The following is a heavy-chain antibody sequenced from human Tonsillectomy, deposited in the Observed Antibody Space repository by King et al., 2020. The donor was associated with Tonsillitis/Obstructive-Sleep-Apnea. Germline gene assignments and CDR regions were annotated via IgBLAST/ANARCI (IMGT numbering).Heavy chain of an antibody. CDR2: IWYDGSNK. D-gene: IGHD2-15*01. CDR1: GFTFSSFG. CDR3: AGDKVSSHDAFDI. V-gene: IGHV3-33*01. J-gene: IGHJ3*02. Sequence: VQLVESGGGVVQPGRSLRLSCAASGFTFSSFGMHWVRQAPGKGLEWVAVIWYDGSNKYYADSVKGRFTISRDNSKNTLYLQMNSLRAEDTAVYYCAGDKVSSHDAFDIWGQGTMVTVSS.